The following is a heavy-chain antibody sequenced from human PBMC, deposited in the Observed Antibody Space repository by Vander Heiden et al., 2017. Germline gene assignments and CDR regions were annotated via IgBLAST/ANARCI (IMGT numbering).Heavy chain of an antibody. D-gene: IGHD1-26*01. Sequence: QGQVVQSGAEVKKPGASVRVSCKASGYTFTTYAINWVRQASGRGLEWMGWMDPKTGETGYAQRFQGRVTMTRNISRSTAYMELSGLRSEDTAVYFCARVARFAGSYYNYFDTWGQGSLVTVSS. CDR2: MDPKTGET. V-gene: IGHV1-8*01. CDR1: GYTFTTYA. J-gene: IGHJ4*02. CDR3: ARVARFAGSYYNYFDT.